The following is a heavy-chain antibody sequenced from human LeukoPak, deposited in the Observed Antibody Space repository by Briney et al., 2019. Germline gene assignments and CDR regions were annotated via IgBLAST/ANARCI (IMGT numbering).Heavy chain of an antibody. CDR3: ARRGVGRLLAAAFDI. CDR1: GGSISSYY. J-gene: IGHJ3*02. V-gene: IGHV4-4*07. CDR2: IYTSGST. Sequence: SETLSLTCTVSGGSISSYYWSWIRQPAGKGLEWIGRIYTSGSTNYNPSLKSRVTISVDTSRNQFSLKLSSVTAADTAVYYCARRGVGRLLAAAFDIWGQGTMVTVSS. D-gene: IGHD3-22*01.